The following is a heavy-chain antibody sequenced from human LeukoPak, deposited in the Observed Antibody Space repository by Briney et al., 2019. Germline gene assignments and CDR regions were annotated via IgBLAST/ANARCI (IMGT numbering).Heavy chain of an antibody. V-gene: IGHV4-34*01. CDR1: GGSFSGYY. CDR3: ARRGYSYGAGWFDP. D-gene: IGHD5-18*01. J-gene: IGHJ5*02. Sequence: SETLSLTCAVYGGSFSGYYWSWIRQPPGKGLEWIGEINHSGSTNYNPSLKSRVTISVDTSKNQFSLKLSSVTAADTAVYYCARRGYSYGAGWFDPWGQGTLVTVSS. CDR2: INHSGST.